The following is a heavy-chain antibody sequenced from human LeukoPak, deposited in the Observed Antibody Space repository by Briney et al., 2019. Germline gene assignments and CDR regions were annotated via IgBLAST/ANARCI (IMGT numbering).Heavy chain of an antibody. CDR2: INHNGST. V-gene: IGHV4-34*01. CDR3: ASATIFGYFDY. Sequence: SETLSLTCAVYGGSFSGYYWRWIRQPPGKGLEWIGEINHNGSTNYNPSLQSRVTISVDTSKNQFSLKLSSVTAADTAVYYCASATIFGYFDYWGQGTLVTVSS. J-gene: IGHJ4*02. CDR1: GGSFSGYY. D-gene: IGHD3-3*01.